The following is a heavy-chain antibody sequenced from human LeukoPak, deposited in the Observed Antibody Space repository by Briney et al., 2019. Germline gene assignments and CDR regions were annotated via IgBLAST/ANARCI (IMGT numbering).Heavy chain of an antibody. D-gene: IGHD5-12*01. CDR2: IWYDGIKK. V-gene: IGHV3-33*07. CDR3: ARYFGTIVALDY. J-gene: IGHJ4*02. CDR1: GFTFSSYG. Sequence: PGGCLRLSCAASGFTFSSYGMYWVCQGPRKGLERGADIWYDGIKKNYADSVKGRFTFSRDNSKNTLSLQINSLRGEGTAMYYCARYFGTIVALDYWGQGMLVTVSS.